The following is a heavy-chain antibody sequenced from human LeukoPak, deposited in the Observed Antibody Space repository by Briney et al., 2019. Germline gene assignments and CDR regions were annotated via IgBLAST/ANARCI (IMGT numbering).Heavy chain of an antibody. Sequence: GGSLRLSCAASGFTFSSYAMSWVRQAPGKGLEWVSSISGSGGSTYYADSVKGRFTISRDNSKNTLYLQMNSLRAEDTAVYYCAKKGLVRQMGLYFDYWGQGTLVTVSS. V-gene: IGHV3-23*01. CDR1: GFTFSSYA. CDR3: AKKGLVRQMGLYFDY. CDR2: ISGSGGST. D-gene: IGHD5-24*01. J-gene: IGHJ4*02.